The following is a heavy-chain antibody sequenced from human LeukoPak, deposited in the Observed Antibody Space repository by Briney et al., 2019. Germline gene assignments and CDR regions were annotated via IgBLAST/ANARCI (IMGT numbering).Heavy chain of an antibody. CDR3: ARARFLAWLLDDY. J-gene: IGHJ4*02. D-gene: IGHD3-3*01. Sequence: PGGSLRLSCAASGFTFSSYWMSWVRQAPGKGLEWVANIKQDGREKYYVDSVKGRFTISRDNAKNSLYLQMKSLRAEDTAVYYCARARFLAWLLDDYWGQGTLVTVSS. CDR1: GFTFSSYW. V-gene: IGHV3-7*01. CDR2: IKQDGREK.